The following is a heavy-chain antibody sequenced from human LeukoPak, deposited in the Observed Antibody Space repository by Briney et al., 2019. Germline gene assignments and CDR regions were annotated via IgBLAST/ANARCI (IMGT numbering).Heavy chain of an antibody. CDR2: IKQDGSEK. D-gene: IGHD5-24*01. V-gene: IGHV3-7*01. CDR3: ARESRDGYFDY. Sequence: GGSLRLSCAASGFTFSSYWMSWVRQAPGKGLEWVANIKQDGSEKYYVDSVKGRFTISRDNAKNSLYLHMNSLRADDTAVYYCARESRDGYFDYWGQGTLVTVSS. CDR1: GFTFSSYW. J-gene: IGHJ4*02.